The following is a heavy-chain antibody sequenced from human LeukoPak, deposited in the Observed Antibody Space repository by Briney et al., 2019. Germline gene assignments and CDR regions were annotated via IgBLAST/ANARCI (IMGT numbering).Heavy chain of an antibody. V-gene: IGHV4-39*01. CDR2: IYYSGST. CDR1: GGSISSSSYY. D-gene: IGHD6-13*01. Sequence: PSETLSLTCTVSGGSISSSSYYWGWIRQPPGKGLEWIGSIYYSGSTYYNPSLKSRVTISVDTSKNQFSLKLSSVTAADTAVYYCASVKGSSWSPDFDYWGQGTLVTVSS. CDR3: ASVKGSSWSPDFDY. J-gene: IGHJ4*02.